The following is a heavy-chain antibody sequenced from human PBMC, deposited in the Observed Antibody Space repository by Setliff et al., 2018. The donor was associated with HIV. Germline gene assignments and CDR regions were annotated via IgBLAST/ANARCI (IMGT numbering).Heavy chain of an antibody. CDR2: ISTYNGNT. J-gene: IGHJ5*02. CDR3: ARNQRDSSGWKRGPVRFDP. CDR1: GDTFTKHG. D-gene: IGHD6-19*01. Sequence: ASVKVSCKASGDTFTKHGISWVRQAPGQGLEWMGWISTYNGNTNYAQKLQGRLTMTRNTSISTAYMELSSLRSEDTAVYYCARNQRDSSGWKRGPVRFDPWGQGTLVTVSS. V-gene: IGHV1-18*01.